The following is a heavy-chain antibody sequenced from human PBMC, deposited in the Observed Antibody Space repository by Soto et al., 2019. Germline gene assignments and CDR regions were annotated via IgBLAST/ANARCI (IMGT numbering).Heavy chain of an antibody. CDR1: GYSFTSLD. Sequence: QVQLVQSGAEVREPGASVKVSCKASGYSFTSLDINWVRQTTGQGLEWMGWMQPSSGRTGYAQKFQGRVTMARDTSINTAYMELSSLTSDDAAFDYWSRGVTAGVDYWGQGTLVTVSS. CDR3: SRGVTAGVDY. CDR2: MQPSSGRT. V-gene: IGHV1-8*01. D-gene: IGHD1-26*01. J-gene: IGHJ4*02.